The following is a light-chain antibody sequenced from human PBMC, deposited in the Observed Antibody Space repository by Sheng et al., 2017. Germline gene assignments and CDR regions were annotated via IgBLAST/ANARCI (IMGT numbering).Light chain of an antibody. CDR1: QSVSRH. CDR2: DAS. V-gene: IGKV3-11*01. Sequence: EVVLTQSPTILSLSPGERVTISCRASQSVSRHLAWYQQKPGQAPRLLISDASNRASGIPARFSGSESGTDFTLTISSLEPEDFAVYYCQQRGSWPLTFGGGTRVEIK. CDR3: QQRGSWPLT. J-gene: IGKJ4*01.